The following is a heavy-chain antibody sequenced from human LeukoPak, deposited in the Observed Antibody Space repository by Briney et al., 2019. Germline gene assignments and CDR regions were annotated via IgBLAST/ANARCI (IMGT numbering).Heavy chain of an antibody. J-gene: IGHJ6*03. V-gene: IGHV1-46*01. CDR3: AREPFTIFYYYYYMDV. CDR1: GYTFTSYY. Sequence: ASVKVSCKASGYTFTSYYMQWVRQAPGQGLEWMGIINPSGGSTNYAQKFQGRVTMTRDTSISTAYMELSRLRSDDTAVYYCAREPFTIFYYYYYMDVWGKGTTVTVSS. D-gene: IGHD3-3*01. CDR2: INPSGGST.